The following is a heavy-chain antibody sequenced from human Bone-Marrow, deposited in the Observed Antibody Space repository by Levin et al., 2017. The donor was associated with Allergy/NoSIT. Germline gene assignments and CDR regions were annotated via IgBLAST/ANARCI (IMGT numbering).Heavy chain of an antibody. Sequence: SQTLSLPCAVYGGSFRGYYWSWIRQPPGKGLEWIGEINHSGSTNYNPSLKSRVTISVDTSKNQFSLKLSSVTAADTAVYYCASGYYDILTGYSDAFDIWGQGTMVTVSS. CDR2: INHSGST. J-gene: IGHJ3*02. V-gene: IGHV4-34*01. D-gene: IGHD3-9*01. CDR1: GGSFRGYY. CDR3: ASGYYDILTGYSDAFDI.